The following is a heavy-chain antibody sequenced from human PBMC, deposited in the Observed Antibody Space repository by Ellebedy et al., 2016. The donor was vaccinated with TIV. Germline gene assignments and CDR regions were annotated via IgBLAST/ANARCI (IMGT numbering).Heavy chain of an antibody. Sequence: GGSLRLSCAASGFIFSDYYMIWIRQAPGKGLECVSYISSGGSPIYYADSVRGRFTISRDNAKNSLYLQMNGLRAEDTAVYYCARDTRFIDQQHNWFDPWGQGTLVTVSS. J-gene: IGHJ5*02. D-gene: IGHD1/OR15-1a*01. V-gene: IGHV3-11*01. CDR2: ISSGGSPI. CDR3: ARDTRFIDQQHNWFDP. CDR1: GFIFSDYY.